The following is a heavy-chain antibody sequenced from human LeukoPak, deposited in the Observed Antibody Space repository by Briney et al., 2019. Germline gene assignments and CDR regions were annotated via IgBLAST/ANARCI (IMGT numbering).Heavy chain of an antibody. CDR1: GGSISSGGYY. J-gene: IGHJ4*02. CDR3: ARVLAYCGGDCYYRFDY. Sequence: TSETLSLTCTVSGGSISSGGYYWSWIRQHPGKGLEWIGYIYYSGSTYYNPSLKSRVTISVDTSKNQFSLKLSSVTAADTAVYYCARVLAYCGGDCYYRFDYWGQGTLVTVSS. V-gene: IGHV4-31*03. CDR2: IYYSGST. D-gene: IGHD2-21*01.